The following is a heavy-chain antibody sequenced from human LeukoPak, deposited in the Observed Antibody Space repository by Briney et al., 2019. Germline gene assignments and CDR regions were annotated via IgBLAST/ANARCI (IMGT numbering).Heavy chain of an antibody. D-gene: IGHD2-2*01. Sequence: ASVKVSCKVSGYTLTELSMHWVRQAPGKGLEWMGGFDPEDGETIFAQKFQGRVTMTRDTSISTAYMELSRLRSDDTAVYYCARSYIVVVPAATTYMGYWGQGTLVTVSS. J-gene: IGHJ4*02. CDR2: FDPEDGET. V-gene: IGHV1-24*01. CDR1: GYTLTELS. CDR3: ARSYIVVVPAATTYMGY.